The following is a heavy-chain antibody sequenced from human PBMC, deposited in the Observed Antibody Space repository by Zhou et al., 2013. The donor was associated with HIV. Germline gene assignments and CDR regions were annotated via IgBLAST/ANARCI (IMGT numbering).Heavy chain of an antibody. CDR2: INPNSGDT. Sequence: QVQLVQSGAEVKKPGASVKVTCKASGYTFTGYYIHWVRQAPGQGLEWMGWINPNSGDTKYAQNFQGRVTMTRDPSINTVYMELTSLRSDDTSVYYCAREPDYGDYQGTGAFDIWGQGTMVTVSS. D-gene: IGHD4-17*01. CDR1: GYTFTGYY. J-gene: IGHJ3*02. V-gene: IGHV1-2*02. CDR3: AREPDYGDYQGTGAFDI.